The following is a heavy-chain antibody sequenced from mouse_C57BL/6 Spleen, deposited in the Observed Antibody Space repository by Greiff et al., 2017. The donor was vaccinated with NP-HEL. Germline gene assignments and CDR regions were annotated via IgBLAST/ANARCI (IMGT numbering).Heavy chain of an antibody. D-gene: IGHD1-1*01. Sequence: VQLQQSGAELVKPGASVKLSCKASGYTFTSYWMQWVKQRPGQGLEWIGEIDPSDSYTNYNQKFKGQATLTVDTSSSTAYMQLSSLTSEDSAVYDCARSSSTTVVATDYWGQGTTLTVSS. J-gene: IGHJ2*01. CDR1: GYTFTSYW. V-gene: IGHV1-50*01. CDR3: ARSSSTTVVATDY. CDR2: IDPSDSYT.